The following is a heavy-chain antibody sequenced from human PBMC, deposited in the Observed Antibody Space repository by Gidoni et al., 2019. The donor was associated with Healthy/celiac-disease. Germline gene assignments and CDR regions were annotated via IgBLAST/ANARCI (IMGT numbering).Heavy chain of an antibody. V-gene: IGHV4-39*01. Sequence: QLQLQESGPGLVKPSETLSLTCTVSGGSISSSSYSWGWIRQPPGKGLEWIGSIYYSGSTYYNPSLKSRVTISVDTSKNQFSLKLSSVTAADTAVYYCARQVSMEYYYDSSGYYFDYWGQGTLVTVSS. CDR2: IYYSGST. D-gene: IGHD3-22*01. CDR1: GGSISSSSYS. J-gene: IGHJ4*02. CDR3: ARQVSMEYYYDSSGYYFDY.